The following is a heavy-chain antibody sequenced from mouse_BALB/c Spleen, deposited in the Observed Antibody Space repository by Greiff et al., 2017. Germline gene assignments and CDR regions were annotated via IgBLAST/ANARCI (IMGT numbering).Heavy chain of an antibody. CDR2: IDPANGNT. CDR3: ARSWLRLMDY. CDR1: GFNIKDTY. D-gene: IGHD2-2*01. Sequence: VQLKQSGAELVKPGASVKLSCTASGFNIKDTYMHWVKQRPEQGLEWIGRIDPANGNTKYDPKFQGKATITADTSSNTAYLQLSSLTSEDTAVYYCARSWLRLMDYWGQGTSVTVSS. J-gene: IGHJ4*01. V-gene: IGHV14-3*02.